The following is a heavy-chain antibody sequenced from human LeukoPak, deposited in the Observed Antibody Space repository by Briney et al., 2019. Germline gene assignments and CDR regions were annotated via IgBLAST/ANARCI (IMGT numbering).Heavy chain of an antibody. CDR2: IYYSGST. Sequence: SETLSLTCTVSGGSISSGGYYWSWIRQHPGKGLEWIGYIYYSGSTNYNPSPKSRVTISVDTSKNQFSLKLSSVTAADTAVYYCARNYDSSGYYFFPPIDYWGQGTLVTASS. V-gene: IGHV4-61*08. CDR3: ARNYDSSGYYFFPPIDY. CDR1: GGSISSGGYY. J-gene: IGHJ4*02. D-gene: IGHD3-22*01.